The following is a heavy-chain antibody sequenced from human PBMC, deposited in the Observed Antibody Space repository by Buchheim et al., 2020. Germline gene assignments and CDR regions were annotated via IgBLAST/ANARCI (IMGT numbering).Heavy chain of an antibody. CDR3: VKPYRTSITIFGVIIIGAFDI. D-gene: IGHD3-3*01. Sequence: EVQLLESGGGLVQPGGSLRLSCGSEFTFSNYGMSWVRQAPGKGLEWVSGISSGDSTFYADSVKGRFTISRDGYRNKVYLQMSSLRVEDTAVYYCVKPYRTSITIFGVIIIGAFDIWGQGT. J-gene: IGHJ3*02. CDR1: EFTFSNYG. CDR2: ISSGDST. V-gene: IGHV3-23*01.